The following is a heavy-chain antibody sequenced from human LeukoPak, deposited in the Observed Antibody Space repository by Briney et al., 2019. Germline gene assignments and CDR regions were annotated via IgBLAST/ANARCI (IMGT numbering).Heavy chain of an antibody. CDR2: ISGSDGST. Sequence: GGSLRLSCAASGFTFSSYAMSWVRQAPGKGLDWVSGISGSDGSTYYADSVKGRFTISRDNSKNTLYLQMNSLRAEDTAVYYCAKRLAMTGTYHFDYWGQGTLVTVSS. V-gene: IGHV3-23*01. J-gene: IGHJ4*02. CDR3: AKRLAMTGTYHFDY. CDR1: GFTFSSYA. D-gene: IGHD6-19*01.